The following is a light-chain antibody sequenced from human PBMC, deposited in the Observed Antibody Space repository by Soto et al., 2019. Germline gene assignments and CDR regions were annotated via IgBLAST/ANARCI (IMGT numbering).Light chain of an antibody. J-gene: IGKJ2*01. V-gene: IGKV1-39*01. Sequence: DIQMTQSPSSLSASVGDRVTITCRTSQTIRSYLNWYQQKPGKAPELLIYGASNLQSGVPSRFSGSGSGTDFTLTISSLQPEDFATYHCQQSYSRPYTFGQGTKVEIK. CDR3: QQSYSRPYT. CDR1: QTIRSY. CDR2: GAS.